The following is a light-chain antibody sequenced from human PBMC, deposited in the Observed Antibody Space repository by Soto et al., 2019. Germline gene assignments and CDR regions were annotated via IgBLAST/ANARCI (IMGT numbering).Light chain of an antibody. CDR2: GAS. Sequence: EIVMTQSPATLSVSPGERATLSCRASQSVSSNLAWYQQKPGQAPRLLIYGASTRATGIPARFSGSWSGTEFTLTISSLQSEDFAVYYCQQYNNWPLTCGGGTEVEIK. CDR3: QQYNNWPLT. J-gene: IGKJ4*01. V-gene: IGKV3-15*01. CDR1: QSVSSN.